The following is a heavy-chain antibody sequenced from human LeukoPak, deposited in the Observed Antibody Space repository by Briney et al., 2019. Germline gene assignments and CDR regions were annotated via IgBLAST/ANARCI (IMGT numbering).Heavy chain of an antibody. CDR3: ARDHTVSWGSYRYNDY. V-gene: IGHV3-21*01. CDR1: GFTFSSYS. J-gene: IGHJ4*02. CDR2: ISSSSSYI. D-gene: IGHD3-16*02. Sequence: KPGGSLRLSCAASGFTFSSYSMNWARQAPGKGLEWVSSISSSSSYIYYADSVKGRFTISRDNAKNSLYLQMNSLRAEDTAVYYCARDHTVSWGSYRYNDYWGQGTLVTVSS.